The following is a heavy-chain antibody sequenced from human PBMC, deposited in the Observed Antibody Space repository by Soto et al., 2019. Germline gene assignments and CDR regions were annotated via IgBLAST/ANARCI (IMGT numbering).Heavy chain of an antibody. CDR2: IYATGTT. D-gene: IGHD1-1*01. CDR3: VRDGTKTLRDWFDP. V-gene: IGHV4-4*07. J-gene: IGHJ5*02. CDR1: GASISGFY. Sequence: SETLSLTCTVSGASISGFYWSWIRKSAGKGLEWIGRIYATGTTDYNPSLKSRVVMSVDTSKKQFSLKLRSVTAADTAVYYCVRDGTKTLRDWFDPWGQGISVTVSS.